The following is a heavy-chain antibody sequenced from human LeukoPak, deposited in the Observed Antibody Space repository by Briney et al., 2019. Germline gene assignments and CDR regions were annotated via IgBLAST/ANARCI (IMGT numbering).Heavy chain of an antibody. CDR2: IDGSSRSI. D-gene: IGHD5-24*01. V-gene: IGHV3-21*05. Sequence: GGSLPHSCAASGFILSSYRMNWLRPPRGRGLVGVAYIDGSSRSIYYVDSVKGRFIVCRDKAMNSMFLQMNSLRDEDTAVYFCAREMALWGQGTMVTVSS. CDR3: AREMAL. J-gene: IGHJ4*02. CDR1: GFILSSYR.